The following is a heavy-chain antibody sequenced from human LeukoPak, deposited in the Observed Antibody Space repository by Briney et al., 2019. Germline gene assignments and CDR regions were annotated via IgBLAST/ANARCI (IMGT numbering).Heavy chain of an antibody. Sequence: GGSLRLSYAASGFTFSSCAMSWVRQAPGKGLEWVSAISGSGGSTYYEDAVKGRFTISRDNSKNTLTLQMNSLRAEDRAVYYFTPSPCKGGKNGGHDYWGQGTLVTVSS. V-gene: IGHV3-23*01. CDR1: GFTFSSCA. D-gene: IGHD1-1*01. CDR3: TPSPCKGGKNGGHDY. CDR2: ISGSGGST. J-gene: IGHJ4*02.